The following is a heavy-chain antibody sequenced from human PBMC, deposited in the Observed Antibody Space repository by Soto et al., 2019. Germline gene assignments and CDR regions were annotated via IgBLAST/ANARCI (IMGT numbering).Heavy chain of an antibody. CDR2: ISAYNGNT. Sequence: ASVKVSCKASGYTFTSYGISWVRQAPGQGLEWMGWISAYNGNTNYAQKHQGRVTMTTDTSTSTAYMELRSLRSDDTALYYCARVYLYCSCGCCYPEATESYHGMDVWGQGTTVTVSS. J-gene: IGHJ6*02. V-gene: IGHV1-18*01. CDR1: GYTFTSYG. CDR3: ARVYLYCSCGCCYPEATESYHGMDV. D-gene: IGHD2-15*01.